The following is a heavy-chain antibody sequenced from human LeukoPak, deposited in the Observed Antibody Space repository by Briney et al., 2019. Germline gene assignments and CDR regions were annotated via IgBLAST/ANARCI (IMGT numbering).Heavy chain of an antibody. V-gene: IGHV1-18*01. CDR1: GYTFTSYD. D-gene: IGHD6-19*01. CDR2: MNPNSGNT. J-gene: IGHJ4*02. CDR3: ARDKIAVAGTLGY. Sequence: GASVKVSCKASGYTFTSYDINWMRQATGQGLEWMGWMNPNSGNTNYAQKLQGRVTMTTDTSTSTAYMELRSLRSDDTAVYYCARDKIAVAGTLGYWGQGTLVTVSS.